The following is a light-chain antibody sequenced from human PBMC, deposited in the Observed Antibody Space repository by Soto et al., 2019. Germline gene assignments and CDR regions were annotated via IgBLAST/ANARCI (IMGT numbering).Light chain of an antibody. CDR3: QQRSDWPPPT. J-gene: IGKJ4*01. CDR2: DSS. Sequence: EIALTQSPATLSLSPGERATLSSRASQSIGSYFAWYQQVPGQAPSLLISDSSNITTGIPVRFSGTGSVTAFTHDISRLEPEDFAVYSCQQRSDWPPPTFGGGTKVEMK. CDR1: QSIGSY. V-gene: IGKV3-11*01.